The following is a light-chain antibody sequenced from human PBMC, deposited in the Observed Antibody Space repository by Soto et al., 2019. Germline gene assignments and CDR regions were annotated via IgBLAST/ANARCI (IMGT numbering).Light chain of an antibody. Sequence: EIVVTQSPGILSVSPGERATLSCRASQSVSRNLAWYQQKPGQAPTLLIYGASTRATGIPARFTGSGSGTEFTLTISSLQSEDFAVYYCQDYSKWPLFTFGPGTKVDIK. CDR1: QSVSRN. CDR2: GAS. V-gene: IGKV3-15*01. J-gene: IGKJ3*01. CDR3: QDYSKWPLFT.